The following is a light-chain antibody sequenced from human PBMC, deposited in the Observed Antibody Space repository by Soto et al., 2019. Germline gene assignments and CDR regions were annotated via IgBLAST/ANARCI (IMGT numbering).Light chain of an antibody. CDR1: RSNIGRNF. Sequence: QSVLTQSPSASGTPGQRVTISCSGSRSNIGRNFAYWYQHVPGTAPRLLIQRNNDRPSGVPDRFSGSKSGTSVSLAISGLRSDDEATYYCAAWDDTLDAQVFGGGTKLSVL. CDR2: RNN. CDR3: AAWDDTLDAQV. J-gene: IGLJ3*02. V-gene: IGLV1-47*01.